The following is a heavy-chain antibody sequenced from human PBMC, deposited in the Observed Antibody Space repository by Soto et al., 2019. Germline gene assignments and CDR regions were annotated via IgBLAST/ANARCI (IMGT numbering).Heavy chain of an antibody. CDR3: ARIGGDCGGDCYPFGSDHYGMDV. J-gene: IGHJ6*02. CDR2: IYHSGST. D-gene: IGHD2-21*02. V-gene: IGHV4-4*02. CDR1: GGSISSGNW. Sequence: LSLTCAVSGGSISSGNWWSWVRQPPGKGLEWIGEIYHSGSTNYHPSLKSRVTISVDTSKNQFSLKLSSVTAADTAVYYCARIGGDCGGDCYPFGSDHYGMDVWGPGTTVTVSS.